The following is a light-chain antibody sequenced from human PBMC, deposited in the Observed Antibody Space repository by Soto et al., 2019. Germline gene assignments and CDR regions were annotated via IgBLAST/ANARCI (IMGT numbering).Light chain of an antibody. CDR3: QQRSNWLIT. V-gene: IGKV3-15*01. Sequence: GMTQSPATLSVSPGARVTLSCRASQSVSIDLAWYQQTPGQAPRLLIYGASTRATGVPDRFSGSGSGTDFTLTISSLEPEDFAVYYCQQRSNWLITFGQGTRLEIK. CDR1: QSVSID. J-gene: IGKJ5*01. CDR2: GAS.